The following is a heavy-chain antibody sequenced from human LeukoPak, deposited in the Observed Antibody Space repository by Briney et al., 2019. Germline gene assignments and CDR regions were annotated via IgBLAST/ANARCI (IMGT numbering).Heavy chain of an antibody. CDR3: ARDATGDDY. D-gene: IGHD2-15*01. J-gene: IGHJ4*02. CDR2: IYHSGST. V-gene: IGHV4-38-2*02. Sequence: SETLSLTCTVSGYSISSGYYWGWIRQPPGKGLEWIGSIYHSGSTYYNPSLKSRVTISVDTSKNQFSLKLSSVTAADTAVYYCARDATGDDYWGQGTLVTVSS. CDR1: GYSISSGYY.